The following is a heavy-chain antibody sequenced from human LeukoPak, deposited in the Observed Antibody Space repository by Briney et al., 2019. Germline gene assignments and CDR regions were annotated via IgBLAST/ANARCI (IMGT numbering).Heavy chain of an antibody. CDR1: GFTFSTYA. D-gene: IGHD6-13*01. CDR3: ARGHYSSSWYSAFDI. J-gene: IGHJ3*02. Sequence: GMSLRLSCAASGFTFSTYAMSWVRQAPGKGLEWVSAISGSGGSTYYADSVKGRFTISRDNAKNSLYLQMNSLRAEDTAVYYCARGHYSSSWYSAFDIWGQGTMVTVSS. V-gene: IGHV3-23*01. CDR2: ISGSGGST.